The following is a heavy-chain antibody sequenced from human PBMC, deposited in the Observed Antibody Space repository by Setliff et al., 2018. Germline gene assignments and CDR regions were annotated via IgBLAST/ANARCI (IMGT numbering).Heavy chain of an antibody. V-gene: IGHV3-7*03. CDR1: GFTLSTYW. D-gene: IGHD6-19*01. CDR2: IKQDGSEE. J-gene: IGHJ4*02. CDR3: AKKIVSVAGTPGFDY. Sequence: PGGSLRLSCSASGFTLSTYWMNWVRQAPGKGLEWVAHIKQDGSEEYYVDSVKGRFTISRDNSKNTLFLQMSSLRVEDTAVYYCAKKIVSVAGTPGFDYWGQGTLVTVSS.